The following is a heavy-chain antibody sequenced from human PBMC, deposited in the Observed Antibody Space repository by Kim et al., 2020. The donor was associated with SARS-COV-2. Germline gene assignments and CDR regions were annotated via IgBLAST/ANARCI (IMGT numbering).Heavy chain of an antibody. Sequence: GGSLRLSCAASGFTFDDYAMHWVRQAPGKGLEWVSGISWNSGSIGYADSVKGRFTISRDNAKNSLYLQMNSLRAEDTALYYCAKVCYDSSGCIWGQGTMVTVSS. CDR1: GFTFDDYA. CDR3: AKVCYDSSGCI. CDR2: ISWNSGSI. D-gene: IGHD3-22*01. V-gene: IGHV3-9*01. J-gene: IGHJ3*02.